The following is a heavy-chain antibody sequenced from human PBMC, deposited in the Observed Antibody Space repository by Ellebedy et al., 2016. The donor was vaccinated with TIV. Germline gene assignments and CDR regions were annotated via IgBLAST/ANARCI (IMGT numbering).Heavy chain of an antibody. Sequence: AASVKVSCKASGYIFNTYAISWVRQAPGQGLEWMGWISSHNGDTNSAARFQGRVTMTTDTSAATAYIELTSLTSDDTAVYYCARDSANYDTLTGTYYYYGMDVWGQGTTVIVS. V-gene: IGHV1-18*04. CDR3: ARDSANYDTLTGTYYYYGMDV. J-gene: IGHJ6*02. CDR1: GYIFNTYA. CDR2: ISSHNGDT. D-gene: IGHD3-9*01.